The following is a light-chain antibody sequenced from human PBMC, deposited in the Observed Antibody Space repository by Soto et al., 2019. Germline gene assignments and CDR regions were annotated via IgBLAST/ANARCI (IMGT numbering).Light chain of an antibody. V-gene: IGKV1-12*01. CDR1: QDIGTW. CDR2: VAS. Sequence: DIQLTQSPSSVSASVGDRVTITCRASQDIGTWLAWYQQKPGKAPKLLIYVASNLQSGLPSRFSGAGYGTDFNLTSTSLQPEDFATYQCQQADSFPFTFGPGTKVDFK. CDR3: QQADSFPFT. J-gene: IGKJ3*01.